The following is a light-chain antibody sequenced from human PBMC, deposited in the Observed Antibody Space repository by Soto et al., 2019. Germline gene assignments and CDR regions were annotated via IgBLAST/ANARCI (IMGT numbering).Light chain of an antibody. CDR1: SRDVGGYNY. CDR3: SSCTSSSTLV. CDR2: EVT. Sequence: QSVLTQPASVSGSPGQSITISCTGTSRDVGGYNYVSWYQQHPGTAPKLMIYEVTDRPSGVSPRFSGSKSGNTASLTISGLRADDAADYYCSSCTSSSTLVFGTGTKVTV. J-gene: IGLJ1*01. V-gene: IGLV2-14*01.